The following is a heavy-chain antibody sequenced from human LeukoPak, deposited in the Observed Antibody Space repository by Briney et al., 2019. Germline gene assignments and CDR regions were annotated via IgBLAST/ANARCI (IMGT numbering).Heavy chain of an antibody. CDR2: IYPGDSDT. Sequence: GESLKISCKGSGYSFTTYWIGWVRQMPGKCLEWMGIIYPGDSDTSYSPSFQGQVTISADKSISTAYLQWSSLKASDTAMYYCARWGVTTGVDVSGYNWFDPWGQGTLVTVSS. CDR1: GYSFTTYW. V-gene: IGHV5-51*01. CDR3: ARWGVTTGVDVSGYNWFDP. D-gene: IGHD4-17*01. J-gene: IGHJ5*02.